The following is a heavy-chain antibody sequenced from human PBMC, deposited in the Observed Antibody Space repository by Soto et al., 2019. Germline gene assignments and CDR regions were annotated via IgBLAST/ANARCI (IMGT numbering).Heavy chain of an antibody. CDR2: ISAYNGNT. CDR1: GYTFTSYG. D-gene: IGHD3-10*01. Sequence: QVQLVQSGAEVKKPGASVKVSCKASGYTFTSYGISWVRQAPGQGLEWMGWISAYNGNTNYAQKLQGRVTMTTDTSXXTAYMELRSLRSDDTAVYYCAGAPRYYGSGLATDYWGQGTLVTVSS. V-gene: IGHV1-18*01. CDR3: AGAPRYYGSGLATDY. J-gene: IGHJ4*02.